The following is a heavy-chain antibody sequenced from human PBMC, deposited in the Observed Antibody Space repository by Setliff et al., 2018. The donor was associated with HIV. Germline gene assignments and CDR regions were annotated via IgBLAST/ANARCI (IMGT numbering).Heavy chain of an antibody. CDR2: IYPGDSDT. CDR1: GYTFTSYW. J-gene: IGHJ4*02. V-gene: IGHV5-51*01. Sequence: PGESLTISCKGSGYTFTSYWIGWVRQMPGKGLEWMGIIYPGDSDTRYSPSFQGRVTISADNSINTAYLQWSSLQASDTAMYYCARRASKASLDYWGQGTLVTVSS. CDR3: ARRASKASLDY.